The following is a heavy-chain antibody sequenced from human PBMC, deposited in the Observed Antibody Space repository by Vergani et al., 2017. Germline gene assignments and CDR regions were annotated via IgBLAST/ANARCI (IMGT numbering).Heavy chain of an antibody. CDR1: GFTFNSYG. V-gene: IGHV3-NL1*01. D-gene: IGHD2-15*01. J-gene: IGHJ4*02. Sequence: QVQLVESGGGVVQPGGSLRLSCAASGFTFNSYGMHWVRQAPGKGLEWVSTISSDGGSTYYADSVKGRFTISRDNSKNTLYLQMKSLRPEDTAVYYCAKEGGGYCSGGTCYPEYWGQGTLVIVSS. CDR3: AKEGGGYCSGGTCYPEY. CDR2: ISSDGGST.